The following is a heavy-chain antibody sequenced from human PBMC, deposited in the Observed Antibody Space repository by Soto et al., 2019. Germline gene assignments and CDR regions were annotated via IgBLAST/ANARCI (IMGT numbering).Heavy chain of an antibody. CDR3: ARVDPSGGYYYYYMDV. Sequence: ASVKVSCKASGGTFSSYTISWVRQAPGQGLEWMGRIIPILGIANYAQKFQGRVTITADKSTSTAYMELSSLRSEDTAVYYCARVDPSGGYYYYYMDVWGKGTTVTVSS. CDR1: GGTFSSYT. D-gene: IGHD6-25*01. CDR2: IIPILGIA. V-gene: IGHV1-69*02. J-gene: IGHJ6*03.